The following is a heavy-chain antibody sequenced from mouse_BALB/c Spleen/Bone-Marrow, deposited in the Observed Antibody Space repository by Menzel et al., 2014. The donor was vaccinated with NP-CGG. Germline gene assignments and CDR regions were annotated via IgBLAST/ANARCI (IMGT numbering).Heavy chain of an antibody. V-gene: IGHV5-17*02. J-gene: IGHJ2*01. CDR1: GFTFRSFG. Sequence: EVKLVESGGGLVQPGGSRELSCAASGFTFRSFGMHWARQAPEKGLEWVAYISGGTSTIYYADTVKGRFTISRDNPNNTLFLQMTSLRSEDTAMYYCVRGGYYVPSYFDSWGQGTTLTVSS. CDR2: ISGGTSTI. D-gene: IGHD2-3*01. CDR3: VRGGYYVPSYFDS.